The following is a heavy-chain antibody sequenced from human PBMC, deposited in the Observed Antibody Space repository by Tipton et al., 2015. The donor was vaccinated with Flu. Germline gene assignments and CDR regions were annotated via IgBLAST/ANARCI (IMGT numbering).Heavy chain of an antibody. J-gene: IGHJ4*02. Sequence: SLRLSCVASGFTFSNAWMSWVRQAPGKGLEWVAHIKGDGSETYYVDSVKGRFTISRDNAKNSLDLQMNSLRAEDTAVYYCARGVASATDCWGQGTLVTVSS. CDR2: IKGDGSET. CDR3: ARGVASATDC. D-gene: IGHD5-12*01. CDR1: GFTFSNAW. V-gene: IGHV3-7*04.